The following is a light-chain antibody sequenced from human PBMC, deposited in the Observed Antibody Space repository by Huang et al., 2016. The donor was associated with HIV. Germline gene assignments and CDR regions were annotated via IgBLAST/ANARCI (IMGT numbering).Light chain of an antibody. CDR1: QSVNSN. J-gene: IGKJ3*01. Sequence: EIVMTQSPATLSASPGERATLSCRASQSVNSNLAWYQQKPGQAPRLLIYGASTRATGITARFRGSGSGTEFTLTISSLQSEDFAVYYCQQNNNWPPLFTFGPGTKVDIK. V-gene: IGKV3-15*01. CDR2: GAS. CDR3: QQNNNWPPLFT.